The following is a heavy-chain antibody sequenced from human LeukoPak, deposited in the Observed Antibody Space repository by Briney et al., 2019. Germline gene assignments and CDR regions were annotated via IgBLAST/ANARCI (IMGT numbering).Heavy chain of an antibody. Sequence: SETLSLTCTVSGYSISSGYYWGWIRQPPGKGLEWIGSIYHSGSTYYNPSLKSRVTISVDTSKNQFSLKLSSVTAADTAVYYCAKYSYGTGWFDPWGQGTLVTVSS. V-gene: IGHV4-38-2*02. CDR2: IYHSGST. J-gene: IGHJ5*02. CDR3: AKYSYGTGWFDP. D-gene: IGHD5-18*01. CDR1: GYSISSGYY.